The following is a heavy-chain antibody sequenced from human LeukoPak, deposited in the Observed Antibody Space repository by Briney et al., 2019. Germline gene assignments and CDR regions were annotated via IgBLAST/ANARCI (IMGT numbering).Heavy chain of an antibody. D-gene: IGHD4-17*01. V-gene: IGHV4-39*07. Sequence: PSKTLSLTCTVSGGSISSVSNSWGWIRQPPGKGLEWIGSIYQSGSTYYNPPLKSRVTISVDTSKNQFSLKLSSVTAADTAVYYCASSGTVTTLDYWGQGTLVTVSS. J-gene: IGHJ4*02. CDR1: GGSISSVSNS. CDR2: IYQSGST. CDR3: ASSGTVTTLDY.